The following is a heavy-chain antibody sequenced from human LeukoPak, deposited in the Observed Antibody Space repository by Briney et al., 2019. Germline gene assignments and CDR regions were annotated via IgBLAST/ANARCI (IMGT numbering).Heavy chain of an antibody. CDR2: ICSSRAYI. D-gene: IGHD5-18*01. J-gene: IGHJ4*02. CDR3: ASGSYGNFDF. V-gene: IGHV3-21*01. Sequence: RVGALRLSCAASGFTFIAYTMNWGREAPGKGVERGSSICSSRAYIFYADSLKGRFTISTDNTKSSRFLRMNSLRAEDTAVYYCASGSYGNFDFWGQGTLVSVSS. CDR1: GFTFIAYT.